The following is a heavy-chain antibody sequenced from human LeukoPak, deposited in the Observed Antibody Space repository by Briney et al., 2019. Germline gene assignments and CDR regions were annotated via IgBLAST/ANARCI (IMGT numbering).Heavy chain of an antibody. CDR1: GGTFSSYA. CDR2: IIPILGIA. V-gene: IGHV1-69*04. Sequence: SVKVSCKASGGTFSSYAISWVRQAPGQGLEWMGRIIPILGIANYAQKFQGRVTITADKSTSTAYMELSSLRSEDTAVYYCARVKVATIKDYYYYGMDVWGQGTTVTVSS. D-gene: IGHD5-12*01. J-gene: IGHJ6*02. CDR3: ARVKVATIKDYYYYGMDV.